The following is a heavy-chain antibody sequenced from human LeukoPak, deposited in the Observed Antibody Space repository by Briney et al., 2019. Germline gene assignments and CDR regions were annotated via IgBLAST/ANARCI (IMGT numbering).Heavy chain of an antibody. CDR1: GGSISSGGYY. CDR3: ARGWSGYYYNDAFDI. D-gene: IGHD3-22*01. Sequence: SETLSLTCTVSGGSISSGGYYWSWIRQHPGKGLEWTGYIYYSGNTYYNPSLKSRVTISVDTSKNQFSLKLSSVTAADTAVYYCARGWSGYYYNDAFDIWGQGTMVTVSS. J-gene: IGHJ3*02. CDR2: IYYSGNT. V-gene: IGHV4-31*03.